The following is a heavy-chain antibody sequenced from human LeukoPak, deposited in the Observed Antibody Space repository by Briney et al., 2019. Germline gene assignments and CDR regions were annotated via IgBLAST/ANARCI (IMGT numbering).Heavy chain of an antibody. V-gene: IGHV1-69*13. CDR2: VLAMCGRA. CDR1: GGSFSNYA. CDR3: AGILSSSWYEYFHH. Sequence: GASVKVSCKGSGGSFSNYANSWLRQPPAQGLAGMGAVLAMCGRANCEKKFQGRVTITADESTSTAYLELRSLRSEDTAVYYCAGILSSSWYEYFHHWGQGTLVTVSS. D-gene: IGHD6-19*01. J-gene: IGHJ1*01.